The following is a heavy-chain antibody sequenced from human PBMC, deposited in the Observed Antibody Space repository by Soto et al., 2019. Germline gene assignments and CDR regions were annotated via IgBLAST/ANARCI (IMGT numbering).Heavy chain of an antibody. Sequence: SSETLSLTCTVSGGSISSGGYYWSWIRQHPGKGLEWIGYIYYSGSTYYNPSLKSRVTISVDTSKNQFSLKLSSVTAADTAVYYCAREFSVGSYYYDSSGYYYAFDIWGQGTMVTVSS. CDR2: IYYSGST. V-gene: IGHV4-31*03. CDR1: GGSISSGGYY. CDR3: AREFSVGSYYYDSSGYYYAFDI. J-gene: IGHJ3*02. D-gene: IGHD3-22*01.